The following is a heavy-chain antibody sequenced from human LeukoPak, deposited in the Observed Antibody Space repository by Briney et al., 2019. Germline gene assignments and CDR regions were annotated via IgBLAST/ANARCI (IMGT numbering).Heavy chain of an antibody. CDR1: GFTLSNYG. V-gene: IGHV3-23*01. J-gene: IGHJ4*02. D-gene: IGHD3-22*01. CDR2: IGGSGGGT. CDR3: AKRGVVIPVILVGFHKEAYYFDS. Sequence: GGSLRLACAVSGFTLSNYGMSWVRQAPGKGLEWVAGIGGSGGGTNYADSVKGRFTISRDNPKNTLYLQMNSLRAEDTAVYFCAKRGVVIPVILVGFHKEAYYFDSWGQGALVTVYS.